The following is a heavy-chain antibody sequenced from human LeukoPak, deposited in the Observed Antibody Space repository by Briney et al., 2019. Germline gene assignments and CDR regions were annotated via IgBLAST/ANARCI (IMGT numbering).Heavy chain of an antibody. CDR1: GFTFSGYS. J-gene: IGHJ4*02. CDR3: ARASPSGYDY. V-gene: IGHV3-48*02. Sequence: GGSLRLSCAASGFTFSGYSMNWVRQAPGKGLEWVSYISSTSSIISYADSVKGRFTISRDNAKNSLYLQMNSLRDEDTAVYYCARASPSGYDYWGQGTLVTVSS. D-gene: IGHD3-22*01. CDR2: ISSTSSII.